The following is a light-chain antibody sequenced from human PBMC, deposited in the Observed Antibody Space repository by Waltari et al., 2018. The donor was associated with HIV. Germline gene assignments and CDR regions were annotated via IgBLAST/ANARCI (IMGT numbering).Light chain of an antibody. CDR3: SSYTSRGSVV. CDR2: EVS. CDR1: RSDVGGYNY. V-gene: IGLV2-14*01. Sequence: QSALTQPASVSGSPGQSITISCTGTRSDVGGYNYVSWYQQHPGNAPKLMIYEVSNRPSGVSNRFSGSKSGNTASLTISGLQAEDEADYYCSSYTSRGSVVFGGGTKLTVL. J-gene: IGLJ2*01.